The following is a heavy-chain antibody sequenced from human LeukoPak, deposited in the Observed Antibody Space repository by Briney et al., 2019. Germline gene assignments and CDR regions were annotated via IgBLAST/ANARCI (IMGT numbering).Heavy chain of an antibody. J-gene: IGHJ5*02. Sequence: GESLKISCKGSGYSFTSYWIGWVRPMPGKGLEWMGIIYPGDSDTRYSPSFQGQVTISADKSISTAYLQWSSLKASDTAMYYCARQVAMVRGVITSSPWGQGTLVTVSS. V-gene: IGHV5-51*01. D-gene: IGHD3-10*01. CDR2: IYPGDSDT. CDR1: GYSFTSYW. CDR3: ARQVAMVRGVITSSP.